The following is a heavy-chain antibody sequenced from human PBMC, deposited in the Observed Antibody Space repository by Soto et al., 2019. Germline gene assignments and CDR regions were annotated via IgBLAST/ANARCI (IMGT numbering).Heavy chain of an antibody. Sequence: GGSLRLSCTASGFTFGDYAMSWFRQAPGKGLEWVGFIRSEAYGGTTEYAASVKGRFTISRDDSKSIAYLQMNSLKTEDTAVYYCTRDQLWFGELSFDYWGQGTLVTVSS. D-gene: IGHD3-10*01. CDR3: TRDQLWFGELSFDY. CDR1: GFTFGDYA. V-gene: IGHV3-49*03. J-gene: IGHJ4*02. CDR2: IRSEAYGGTT.